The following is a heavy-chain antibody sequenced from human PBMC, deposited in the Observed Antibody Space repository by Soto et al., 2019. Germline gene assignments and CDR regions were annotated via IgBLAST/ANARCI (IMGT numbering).Heavy chain of an antibody. CDR3: ARAPIGHYDSTGYYYPNSFDS. V-gene: IGHV4-31*03. CDR2: IYFTGST. D-gene: IGHD3-22*01. CDR1: GGSISSDGYY. J-gene: IGHJ4*02. Sequence: QVQLQESGPGLVKPSQSLSLICTVSGGSISSDGYYWSWIRQHPGKGLEWISYIYFTGSTYHNPSLKSRVTISLDTSRNQFSLRLSSVTAADTAMYYCARAPIGHYDSTGYYYPNSFDSWGQGTLVTVSS.